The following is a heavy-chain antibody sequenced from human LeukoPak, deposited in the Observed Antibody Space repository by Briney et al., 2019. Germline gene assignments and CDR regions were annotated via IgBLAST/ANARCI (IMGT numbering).Heavy chain of an antibody. Sequence: ASVKVSCKASGYTFTGYYMHWVRQAPGQGLEWMGIINPSGGSTSYAQKFQGRVTMTRDMSTSTVYMELSSLRSEDTAVYYCAIEQQLASEGLYYYMDVWGKGTTVTVSS. CDR3: AIEQQLASEGLYYYMDV. CDR2: INPSGGST. D-gene: IGHD6-13*01. CDR1: GYTFTGYY. V-gene: IGHV1-46*01. J-gene: IGHJ6*03.